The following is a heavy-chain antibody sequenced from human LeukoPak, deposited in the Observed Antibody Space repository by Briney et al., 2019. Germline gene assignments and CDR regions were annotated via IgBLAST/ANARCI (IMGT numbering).Heavy chain of an antibody. D-gene: IGHD1-7*01. CDR3: ARLITGTTTAFDI. V-gene: IGHV4-4*07. CDR2: VYTSGST. Sequence: PSETLSLTCSVSGGSISGYYWTLIRQPAGKGLEWIGRVYTSGSTHYNPSLKTRLTMSVDTSKNQFSLKLSSVTAADTAVYYCARLITGTTTAFDIWGQGTMVTVSS. CDR1: GGSISGYY. J-gene: IGHJ3*02.